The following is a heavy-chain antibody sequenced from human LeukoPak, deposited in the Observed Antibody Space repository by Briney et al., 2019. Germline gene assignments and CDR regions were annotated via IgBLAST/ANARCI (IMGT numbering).Heavy chain of an antibody. D-gene: IGHD2-15*01. CDR1: GGTFSSYA. CDR3: ARSDVVVVAATHYYYGMDV. CDR2: IIPIFGTA. Sequence: SVKVSCKASGGTFSSYAISWVRQAPGQGLEWMGGIIPIFGTANYAQKFQGRVTITADESTSTAYMELSSLRSEDTAVYHCARSDVVVVAATHYYYGMDVWGQGTTVTVSS. V-gene: IGHV1-69*13. J-gene: IGHJ6*02.